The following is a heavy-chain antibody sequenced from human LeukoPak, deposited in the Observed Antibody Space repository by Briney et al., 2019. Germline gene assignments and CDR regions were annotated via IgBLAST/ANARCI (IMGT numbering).Heavy chain of an antibody. CDR3: ARASITMVRGELVYYFDF. V-gene: IGHV3-48*03. Sequence: GGSLRLSCAASGFTFSIYEMNWVREAPGKGLEWVSYISSSGSTKYYAHSVKGRFTISRDNAKNSLYLQMNSLRAEDTAVYYCARASITMVRGELVYYFDFWGQGTLVTVSS. J-gene: IGHJ4*02. CDR1: GFTFSIYE. D-gene: IGHD3-10*01. CDR2: ISSSGSTK.